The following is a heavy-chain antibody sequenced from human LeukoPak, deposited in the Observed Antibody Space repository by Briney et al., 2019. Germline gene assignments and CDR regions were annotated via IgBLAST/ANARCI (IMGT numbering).Heavy chain of an antibody. CDR2: ISYDGSDK. CDR3: ARAPNWNRPMIDY. D-gene: IGHD1-1*01. V-gene: IGHV3-30*03. J-gene: IGHJ4*02. CDR1: GFIFSNYG. Sequence: GGSLRLSCAASGFIFSNYGMHWVRQAPGKGLEWVALISYDGSDKYYADSVKGRFTISRDNSKNTLYLRMNSLTTEDTAVYYCARAPNWNRPMIDYWGQGTLVTVSS.